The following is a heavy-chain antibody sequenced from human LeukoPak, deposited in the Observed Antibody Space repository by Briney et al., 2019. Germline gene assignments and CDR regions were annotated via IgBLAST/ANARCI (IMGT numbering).Heavy chain of an antibody. CDR1: GFTFSSYE. CDR3: ARDMFIAARAGGAGDY. CDR2: ISSSSSTI. V-gene: IGHV3-48*01. Sequence: GGSLRLSCAASGFTFSSYEMNWVRQAPGKGLEWVSYISSSSSTIYYADSVKGRFTISRDNAKNSLYLQMNSLRAEDTAVYYCARDMFIAARAGGAGDYWGQGTLVTVSS. D-gene: IGHD6-6*01. J-gene: IGHJ4*02.